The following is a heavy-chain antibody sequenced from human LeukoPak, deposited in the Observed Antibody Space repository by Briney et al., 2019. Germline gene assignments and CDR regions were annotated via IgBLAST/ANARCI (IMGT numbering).Heavy chain of an antibody. V-gene: IGHV3-7*01. CDR1: EFTFSTFW. Sequence: PGGSLRLSCAASEFTFSTFWVSWVRQAPGKGLEWVANIKADGSVKHYVDSVEGRFSISRDNARSSLYLQMNSPRAEDTAVYYCVRDSDYQRNSGGLYAHYDALDIWGHGTMVTVSS. CDR3: VRDSDYQRNSGGLYAHYDALDI. CDR2: IKADGSVK. D-gene: IGHD2-21*01. J-gene: IGHJ3*02.